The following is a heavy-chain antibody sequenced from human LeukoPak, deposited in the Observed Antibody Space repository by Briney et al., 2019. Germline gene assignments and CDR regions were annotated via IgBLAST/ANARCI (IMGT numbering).Heavy chain of an antibody. V-gene: IGHV3-48*01. CDR3: VRDQGGAVSY. CDR2: ISSLSGTI. J-gene: IGHJ4*02. CDR1: GFDFRSYS. D-gene: IGHD3-16*01. Sequence: GGSLRLPCAASGFDFRSYSMNWVRQAPGKGLEWVSYISSLSGTIDYADSVKGRFIISRDNAQNSLFLQVNSLRAEDTAVYYCVRDQGGAVSYWGQGTLVTVSS.